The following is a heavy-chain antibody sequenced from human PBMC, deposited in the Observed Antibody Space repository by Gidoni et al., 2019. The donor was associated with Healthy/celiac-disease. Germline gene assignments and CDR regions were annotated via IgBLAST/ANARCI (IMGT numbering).Heavy chain of an antibody. CDR3: ARVPGYYSQNWFDP. CDR1: GGPFSRYA. J-gene: IGHJ5*02. CDR2: IIPIFGTA. Sequence: AQLVPSGAAVKKPGSPVQVPCKASGGPFSRYATSWVRQAPGQGHGWMGGIIPIFGTANYAQKFQGRVTITADESTSTAYMELSSLRSEDTAVYYCARVPGYYSQNWFDPWGQGTLVTVSS. D-gene: IGHD3-22*01. V-gene: IGHV1-69*01.